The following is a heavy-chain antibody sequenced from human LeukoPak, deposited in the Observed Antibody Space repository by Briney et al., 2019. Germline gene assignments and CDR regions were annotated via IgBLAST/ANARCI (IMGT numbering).Heavy chain of an antibody. CDR3: ARAFNLGDYFDY. CDR2: IYPGDSDT. V-gene: IGHV5-51*01. Sequence: GESLKISCKGSGYIFTNYWIGWVRQMPGKGLEWMGIIYPGDSDTRYSPSLQGQVTTSADKSISIAYLQWSSLKASDTAMYYCARAFNLGDYFDYWGQGTLVTVSS. J-gene: IGHJ4*02. CDR1: GYIFTNYW.